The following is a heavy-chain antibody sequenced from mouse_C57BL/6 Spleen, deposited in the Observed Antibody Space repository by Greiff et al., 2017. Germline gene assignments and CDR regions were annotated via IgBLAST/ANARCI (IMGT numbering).Heavy chain of an antibody. J-gene: IGHJ2*01. Sequence: VQLQQSGPELVKPGASVKISCKASGYTFTDYYMNWVKQSHGKSLEWIGDINPNNGGTSYNQKFKCKATLTVDKSSSTAYMELRSLTSEDSAVYYCARNTMVTYYFDYWGQGTTRTVSS. CDR2: INPNNGGT. CDR3: ARNTMVTYYFDY. CDR1: GYTFTDYY. V-gene: IGHV1-26*01. D-gene: IGHD2-2*01.